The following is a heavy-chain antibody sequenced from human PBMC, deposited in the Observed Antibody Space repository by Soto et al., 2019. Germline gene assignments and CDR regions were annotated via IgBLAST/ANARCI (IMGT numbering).Heavy chain of an antibody. CDR2: ISHSGST. J-gene: IGHJ4*02. CDR1: GGSISSGSYS. Sequence: QLQLQESGSGLVKPSQTLSLTCAVSGGSISSGSYSWSWIRQPPGKGLEWIGYISHSGSTYYNPSRKSRVTLSVDRSKNQSSLKLSSVTAADTAVYYCARGGLLPDYWGQGTLVTVSS. V-gene: IGHV4-30-2*01. CDR3: ARGGLLPDY. D-gene: IGHD6-19*01.